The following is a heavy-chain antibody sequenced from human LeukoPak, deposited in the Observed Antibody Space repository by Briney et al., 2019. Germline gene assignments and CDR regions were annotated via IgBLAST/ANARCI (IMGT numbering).Heavy chain of an antibody. Sequence: AASVKVSCKASGGTFISYAISWVRQAPGQGLEWMGRIIPIFGTANSAQKFQGRVTITTDESTSTAYMELSSLRSEDTAVYYCARGDGVVSYWGQGTLVTVSS. D-gene: IGHD3-3*01. CDR2: IIPIFGTA. CDR1: GGTFISYA. CDR3: ARGDGVVSY. V-gene: IGHV1-69*05. J-gene: IGHJ4*02.